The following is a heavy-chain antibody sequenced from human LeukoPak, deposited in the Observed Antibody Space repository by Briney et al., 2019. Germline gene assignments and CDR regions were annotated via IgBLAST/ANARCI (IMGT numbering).Heavy chain of an antibody. J-gene: IGHJ4*02. CDR3: ASSVLVSRPYYFDY. CDR2: ISSSGSTI. CDR1: GFTFSSYA. V-gene: IGHV3-48*03. D-gene: IGHD5/OR15-5a*01. Sequence: PGGSLRLSCAASGFTFSSYAMSWVRQAPGKGLEWVSYISSSGSTIYYADSVKGRFTISRDNAKNSLYLQMNSLRAEDTAVYYCASSVLVSRPYYFDYWGQGTLVTVSS.